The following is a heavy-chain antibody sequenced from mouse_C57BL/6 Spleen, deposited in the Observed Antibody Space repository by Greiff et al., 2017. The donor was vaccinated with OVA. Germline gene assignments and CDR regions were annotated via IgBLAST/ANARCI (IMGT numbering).Heavy chain of an antibody. D-gene: IGHD2-4*01. CDR1: GYTFTSYW. J-gene: IGHJ3*01. V-gene: IGHV1-53*01. CDR3: TRGVDYAFAY. CDR2: INPSNGGT. Sequence: QVQLQQPGTELVKPGASVKLSCKASGYTFTSYWMHWVKQRPGQGLVWIGNINPSNGGTNYTEKIKSKATLTVDKSNSTAYMQLSSLTDEDSAVYYCTRGVDYAFAYWGQGTLVTVSA.